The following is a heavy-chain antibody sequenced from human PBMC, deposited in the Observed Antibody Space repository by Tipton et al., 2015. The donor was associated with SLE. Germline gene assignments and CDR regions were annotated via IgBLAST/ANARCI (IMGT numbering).Heavy chain of an antibody. Sequence: SLRLSCAASGFSFSSHAVSWVRQAPGKGLEWVSSISGSVGNTYYADSVKGRFTISRDNSKNTLYLQMNSLRAEDTAVYYCARGDYDFWSGRAGRGRYGMDVWGQGTTVTVSS. D-gene: IGHD3-3*01. CDR2: ISGSVGNT. V-gene: IGHV3-23*01. CDR1: GFSFSSHA. J-gene: IGHJ6*02. CDR3: ARGDYDFWSGRAGRGRYGMDV.